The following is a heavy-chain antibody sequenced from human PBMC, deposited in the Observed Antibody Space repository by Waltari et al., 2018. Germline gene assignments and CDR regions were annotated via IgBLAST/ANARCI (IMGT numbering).Heavy chain of an antibody. D-gene: IGHD2-15*01. V-gene: IGHV1-2*02. CDR3: ARENLNIVVVVAATGDYYGMDV. Sequence: QVQLVQSGAGVKKPGASVKVSCKASGYTFTGYYMHWVRQAPGQGLEWMGWINPNSGGTNYAQKFQGRVTMTRDTSISTAYMELSRLRSDDTAVYYCARENLNIVVVVAATGDYYGMDVWGQGTTVTVSS. CDR2: INPNSGGT. J-gene: IGHJ6*02. CDR1: GYTFTGYY.